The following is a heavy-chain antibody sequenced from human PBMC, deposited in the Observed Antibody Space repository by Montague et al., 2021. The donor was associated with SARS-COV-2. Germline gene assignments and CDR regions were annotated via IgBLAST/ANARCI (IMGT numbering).Heavy chain of an antibody. CDR3: AKNGGAHGLDV. Sequence: SLRLSCAASGFTFSNIWMSWVRQAPGKGLEWVANIKPDESEKNYVDSVKGRFSIFRDNAKNSLYLQMDNLRAEDTAIYYCAKNGGAHGLDVWGQGTSVSVSS. V-gene: IGHV3-7*01. CDR2: IKPDESEK. D-gene: IGHD4-23*01. J-gene: IGHJ6*02. CDR1: GFTFSNIW.